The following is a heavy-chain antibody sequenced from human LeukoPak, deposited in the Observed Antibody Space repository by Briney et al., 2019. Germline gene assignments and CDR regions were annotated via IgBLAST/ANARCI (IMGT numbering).Heavy chain of an antibody. D-gene: IGHD4-23*01. J-gene: IGHJ3*02. CDR1: GGSISSHY. CDR3: ARETTVVTPGRSDVFDI. CDR2: IYYSGST. V-gene: IGHV4-59*11. Sequence: SETLSLTCTVSGGSISSHYWNWIRQPPGKGLEWIGYIYYSGSTNYNPSLKSRVAISVDTSKNQFSLKLSSVTAADTAVYYCARETTVVTPGRSDVFDIWGQGTMVTVSS.